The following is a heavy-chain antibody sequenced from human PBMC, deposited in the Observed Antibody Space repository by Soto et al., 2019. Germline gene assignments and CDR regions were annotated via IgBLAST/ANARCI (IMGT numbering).Heavy chain of an antibody. D-gene: IGHD3-10*01. Sequence: EVQLLESGGGLVQPGGSLRLSCAASGFIFSNYGMNWVRQAPGKGLEWVSVINIGSSGSAHYADSGRGRFAISRDDSKNMLYLHINNLRAEDTAIYYCARDSAGWFGNSLSYFDSWGQGTLVTVSA. CDR3: ARDSAGWFGNSLSYFDS. V-gene: IGHV3-23*01. CDR2: NIGSSGSA. J-gene: IGHJ4*02. CDR1: GFIFSNYG.